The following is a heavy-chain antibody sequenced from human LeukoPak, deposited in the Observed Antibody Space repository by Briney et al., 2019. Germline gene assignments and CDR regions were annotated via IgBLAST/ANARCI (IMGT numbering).Heavy chain of an antibody. D-gene: IGHD6-19*01. CDR1: GFTFSSDW. V-gene: IGHV3-7*03. CDR3: ARGSGWSGGFDQ. J-gene: IGHJ4*02. Sequence: GGSLRLSCAASGFTFSSDWMSWVRQAPGKGLEWVANIKQDGSEKYYVDSVKGRFTISRDNAKNSLYLQMISLRVEDTAVYYCARGSGWSGGFDQWGQATLVTVSS. CDR2: IKQDGSEK.